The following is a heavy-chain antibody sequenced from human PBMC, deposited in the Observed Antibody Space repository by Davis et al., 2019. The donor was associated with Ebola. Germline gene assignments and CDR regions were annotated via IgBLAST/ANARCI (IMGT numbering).Heavy chain of an antibody. CDR3: AKGSYSNYEHYYYGMDV. D-gene: IGHD4-11*01. CDR2: IYHTGST. Sequence: MPSETLSLTCTVSGGSISSSNWWSWVRQPPGKGLEWIGEIYHTGSTNYNPSLKSRVTISVDKSKNHFSLKLSSVTAADTAVYYCAKGSYSNYEHYYYGMDVWGQGTTVTVSS. V-gene: IGHV4-4*02. CDR1: GGSISSSNW. J-gene: IGHJ6*02.